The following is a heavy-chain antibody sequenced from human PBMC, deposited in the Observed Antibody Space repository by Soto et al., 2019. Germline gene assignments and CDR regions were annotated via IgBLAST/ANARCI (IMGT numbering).Heavy chain of an antibody. CDR1: GGSISSGGYY. J-gene: IGHJ3*02. CDR3: ASYQQSYAFDI. CDR2: IFYSGST. D-gene: IGHD2-2*01. Sequence: SETLSLTRTVSGGSISSGGYYWSWIRQHPGKGLEWIGYIFYSGSTYYNPSLKSRVTISVDTSKNQFSLKLSSVTAADTAVYYCASYQQSYAFDIWGQGTMVTVSS. V-gene: IGHV4-31*03.